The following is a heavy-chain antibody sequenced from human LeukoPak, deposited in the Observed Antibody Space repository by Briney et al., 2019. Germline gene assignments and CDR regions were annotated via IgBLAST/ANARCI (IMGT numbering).Heavy chain of an antibody. Sequence: GGSLRLSCAASGFTLSSYTMNWVRQAQGKGLERVSSISSSGSYIYYADSVKGRFTISRDNAKNSLYLQMNSLRAEDTAVYYCAREDYGDSVFYYWGQGTLVTVSS. CDR2: ISSSGSYI. D-gene: IGHD4-17*01. J-gene: IGHJ4*02. CDR1: GFTLSSYT. CDR3: AREDYGDSVFYY. V-gene: IGHV3-21*01.